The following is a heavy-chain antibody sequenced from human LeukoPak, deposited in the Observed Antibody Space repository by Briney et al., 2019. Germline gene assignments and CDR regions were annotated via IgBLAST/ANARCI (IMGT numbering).Heavy chain of an antibody. CDR3: ATGLAVAGYWYFDL. V-gene: IGHV1-69*06. Sequence: GSSVKVSCKASGGTFSSYAISWVRQAPGQGLEWMGGIIPIFGTANYAQKFQGRVTMTEDTSTDTAYMELSSLRSEDTAVYYCATGLAVAGYWYFDLWGRGTLVTVSS. J-gene: IGHJ2*01. CDR1: GGTFSSYA. D-gene: IGHD6-19*01. CDR2: IIPIFGTA.